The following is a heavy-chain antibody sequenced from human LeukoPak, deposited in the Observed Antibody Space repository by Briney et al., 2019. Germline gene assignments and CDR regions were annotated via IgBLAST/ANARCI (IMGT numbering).Heavy chain of an antibody. Sequence: GGSLRLSCSASGFTFSSFAMHWVRQAPGKGLEYVSAINSNGDITDYADSVKGRFTISRDNSKNTLFLQMSSLRGEDTAVYYCARVRGDYYFDSWGQGTLVTVSS. CDR1: GFTFSSFA. D-gene: IGHD3-10*01. V-gene: IGHV3-64D*09. J-gene: IGHJ4*02. CDR2: INSNGDIT. CDR3: ARVRGDYYFDS.